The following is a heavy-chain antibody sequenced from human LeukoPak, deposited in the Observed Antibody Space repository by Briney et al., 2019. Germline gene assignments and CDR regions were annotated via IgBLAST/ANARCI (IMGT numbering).Heavy chain of an antibody. J-gene: IGHJ4*02. V-gene: IGHV4-4*07. Sequence: SETLFLTCSASGGSISNYYWSWIRQPAGKGLEWIGSFHASGSINYRPSLKSRVTMSVDTSKNQFSLKLSSVTAADTAVYYCARAIAGAYFDYWGQGTLVTVSS. D-gene: IGHD6-13*01. CDR2: FHASGSI. CDR1: GGSISNYY. CDR3: ARAIAGAYFDY.